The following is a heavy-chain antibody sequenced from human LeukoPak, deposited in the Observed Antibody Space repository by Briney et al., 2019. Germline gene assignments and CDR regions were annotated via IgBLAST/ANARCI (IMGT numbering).Heavy chain of an antibody. CDR3: ARAGQSDY. V-gene: IGHV3-11*01. J-gene: IGHJ4*02. CDR1: GFTFSDYY. Sequence: GGSLRLSCAASGFTFSDYYMNWIRQAPGKGLEWVSSISGGSRTINYADSVKGRFTTSRDNAKNSLFLQVNSLGAEDTAVYYCARAGQSDYWGQGTLVTVSS. CDR2: ISGGSRTI.